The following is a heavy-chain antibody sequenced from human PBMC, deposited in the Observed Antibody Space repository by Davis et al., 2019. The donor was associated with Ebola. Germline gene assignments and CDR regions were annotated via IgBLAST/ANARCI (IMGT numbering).Heavy chain of an antibody. CDR1: GLTFSRYW. Sequence: GESLKISCAASGLTFSRYWMAWVRQAPGKGLEWVANIKQDGSEEWYVDSVEGRFTISRDNAKNSLYLQMNSLRVEDTAVYYCARFSRGTTESYWGQGTLVTVSS. CDR2: IKQDGSEE. V-gene: IGHV3-7*01. D-gene: IGHD4-11*01. J-gene: IGHJ4*02. CDR3: ARFSRGTTESY.